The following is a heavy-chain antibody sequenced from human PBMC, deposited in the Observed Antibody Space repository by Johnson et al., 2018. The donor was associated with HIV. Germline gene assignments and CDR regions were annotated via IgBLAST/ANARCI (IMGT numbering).Heavy chain of an antibody. J-gene: IGHJ3*02. V-gene: IGHV3-9*01. CDR3: AREELEPDVFDI. Sequence: VQLVESGGGVVQPGGSLRLSCAASGFTFDDYAMHWVRQAPGKGLEWVSGISWNSGSIGYADSVKGRFTIFRDNSKNTLYLQMNSLRAEDTAVYYCAREELEPDVFDIWGQGTMVTVSS. D-gene: IGHD1-1*01. CDR1: GFTFDDYA. CDR2: ISWNSGSI.